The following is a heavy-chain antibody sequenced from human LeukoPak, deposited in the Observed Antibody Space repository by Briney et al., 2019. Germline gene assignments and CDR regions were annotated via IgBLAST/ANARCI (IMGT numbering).Heavy chain of an antibody. J-gene: IGHJ4*02. CDR3: ARVFGGGGY. D-gene: IGHD2-21*01. CDR2: IIPIFGTA. Sequence: GASVKVSCKASGRTFSSYAISWVRQAPGHGLEWMGGIIPIFGTANYAQKFQGRVTITADESTSTAYMELSSLRSEDTAVYYCARVFGGGGYWGQGTLVTVSS. CDR1: GRTFSSYA. V-gene: IGHV1-69*13.